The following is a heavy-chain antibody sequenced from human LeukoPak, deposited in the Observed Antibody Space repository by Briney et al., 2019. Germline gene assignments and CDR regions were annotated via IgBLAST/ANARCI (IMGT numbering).Heavy chain of an antibody. CDR1: GFTFSSYW. CDR2: INSDGSST. Sequence: PGGSLRLSCAASGFTFSSYWMHWVRQAPGKGLVWVSRINSDGSSTSYADSVKGRFTISRDNAKNTLYLQMNSLRAVDTAVYYCARGLGGSYYAVDAFDIWGQGTMVTVSS. D-gene: IGHD1-26*01. CDR3: ARGLGGSYYAVDAFDI. J-gene: IGHJ3*02. V-gene: IGHV3-74*01.